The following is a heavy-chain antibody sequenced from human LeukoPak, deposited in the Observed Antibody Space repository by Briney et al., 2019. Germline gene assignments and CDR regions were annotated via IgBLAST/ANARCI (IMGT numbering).Heavy chain of an antibody. CDR2: INPNSGGT. Sequence: APVKVSCKASGYTFTGYYIHWVRQAPGQGLEWMGRINPNSGGTDFAQKFQGRVTLTRDTSITTAYMDLSTLRSDDTAVYYCVRDTGRAAANRWGQGTLVTVSS. CDR1: GYTFTGYY. D-gene: IGHD6-13*01. J-gene: IGHJ4*02. CDR3: VRDTGRAAANR. V-gene: IGHV1-2*06.